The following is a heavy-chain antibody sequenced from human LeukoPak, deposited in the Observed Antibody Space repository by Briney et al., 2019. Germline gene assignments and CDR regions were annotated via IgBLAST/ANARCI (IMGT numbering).Heavy chain of an antibody. Sequence: SETLSLTCTVSGGSISSYYWSWIRQPPGKGQEWIWYIYYSGSTTYNPSLKSRVTISVEPSKNQFSLKLSSVTAADTAVYYCARDGGYSSSGWFGHFDYWGQGTLVTVSS. CDR1: GGSISSYY. CDR3: ARDGGYSSSGWFGHFDY. J-gene: IGHJ4*02. D-gene: IGHD6-19*01. V-gene: IGHV4-59*01. CDR2: IYYSGST.